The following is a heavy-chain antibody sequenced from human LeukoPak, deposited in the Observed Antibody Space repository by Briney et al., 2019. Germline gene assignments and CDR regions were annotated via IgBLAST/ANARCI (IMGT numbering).Heavy chain of an antibody. CDR1: GFTFSSYS. V-gene: IGHV3-21*01. Sequence: GGSLRLSCEASGFTFSSYSMNWVRQAPGKGLEWVSSISSSSSYIYYAGSVKGRFTISRDNAKNSLYLQMNSLRAEDTAVYYCARDQWGDYWGQGTLVTVSS. J-gene: IGHJ4*02. D-gene: IGHD7-27*01. CDR2: ISSSSSYI. CDR3: ARDQWGDY.